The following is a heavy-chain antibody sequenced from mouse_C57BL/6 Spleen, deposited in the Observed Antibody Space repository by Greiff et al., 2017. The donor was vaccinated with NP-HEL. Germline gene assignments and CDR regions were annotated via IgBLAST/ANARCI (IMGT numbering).Heavy chain of an antibody. D-gene: IGHD3-3*01. CDR1: GYAFSSSW. V-gene: IGHV1-82*01. CDR2: IYPGDGDT. J-gene: IGHJ2*01. CDR3: ARERDVSYFDY. Sequence: VQLQQSGPELVKPGASVKISCKASGYAFSSSWMNWVKQRPGKGLEWIGRIYPGDGDTNYNGKFKGKATLTADKSSSTAYMQLSSLTSEDSAVYFCARERDVSYFDYWGQGTTLTVSS.